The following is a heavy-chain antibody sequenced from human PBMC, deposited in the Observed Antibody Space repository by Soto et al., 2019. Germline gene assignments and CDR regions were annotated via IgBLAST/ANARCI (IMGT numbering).Heavy chain of an antibody. J-gene: IGHJ4*02. V-gene: IGHV4-38-2*01. CDR2: IYHTGST. CDR1: GYSISNCYY. Sequence: SETLSLTCAVSGYSISNCYYWGWIRPPPGKGLEWIGSIYHTGSTYYNPSLKSRVTISVDTSKNQFSLKLSPVNAADTAVYYWARRHSSNWCGLDYWGQGTLVTVAS. CDR3: ARRHSSNWCGLDY. D-gene: IGHD6-13*01.